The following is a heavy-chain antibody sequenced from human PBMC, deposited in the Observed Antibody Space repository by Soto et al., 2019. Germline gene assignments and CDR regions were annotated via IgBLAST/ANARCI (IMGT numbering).Heavy chain of an antibody. J-gene: IGHJ4*02. Sequence: PGGSLRFSCAASASEFTFSQSGMHWVRQAPGKGLELVALISFDGSNKEYADSVKGRFTISRDNSKNTLYLQMHSLRPEDTAIYYCLRMTVPPVDKWGQGTVVTVSS. CDR3: LRMTVPPVDK. V-gene: IGHV3-30*03. D-gene: IGHD3-16*01. CDR2: ISFDGSNK. CDR1: ASEFTFSQSG.